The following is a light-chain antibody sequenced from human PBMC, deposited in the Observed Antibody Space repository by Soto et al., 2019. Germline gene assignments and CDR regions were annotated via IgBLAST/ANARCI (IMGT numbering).Light chain of an antibody. CDR1: QSITNN. V-gene: IGKV1-39*01. CDR3: QQTFSAPYS. Sequence: DIQMTQSPSSLSASVGDRVTITCRASQSITNNLNWYQQKPGKAPKLLIYAASNLENGVPSSFSGSGSGTDFTLTISSPQPEDFATYYCQQTFSAPYSFGQGTKLEIK. J-gene: IGKJ2*01. CDR2: AAS.